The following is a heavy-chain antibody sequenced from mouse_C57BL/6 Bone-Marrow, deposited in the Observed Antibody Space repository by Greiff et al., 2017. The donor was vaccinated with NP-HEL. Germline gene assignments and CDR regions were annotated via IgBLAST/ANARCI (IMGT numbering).Heavy chain of an antibody. CDR2: INPNYGTT. CDR1: GYSFTDYY. Sequence: VQLQQSGPELVKPGASVKISCKASGYSFTDYYMNWVKQSNGKSLEWIGVINPNYGTTSYNQKFKGKATLTVDPSSSTAYMQLNSLTSEDSADYYGGRGGGGAGFAYWGQGTLVTVSA. CDR3: GRGGGGAGFAY. V-gene: IGHV1-39*01. J-gene: IGHJ3*01.